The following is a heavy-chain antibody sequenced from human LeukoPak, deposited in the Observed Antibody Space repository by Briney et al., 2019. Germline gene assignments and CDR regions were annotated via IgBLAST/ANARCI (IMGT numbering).Heavy chain of an antibody. J-gene: IGHJ5*02. CDR1: GGSFTGHY. D-gene: IGHD3-16*02. V-gene: IGHV4-59*08. CDR3: ARHGRHLISYRNVRDRGSFDP. Sequence: PSETLSLTCAVSGGSFTGHYWSWIRQPPGKALEWIGYVYSSGTTTYNPSLESRVTISLDTSGKQVSLILTSVAAADTAVYYCARHGRHLISYRNVRDRGSFDPWARESWSPSPQ. CDR2: VYSSGTT.